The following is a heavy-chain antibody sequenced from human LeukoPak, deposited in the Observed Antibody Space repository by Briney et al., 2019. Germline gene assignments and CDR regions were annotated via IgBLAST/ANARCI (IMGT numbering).Heavy chain of an antibody. V-gene: IGHV4-38-2*02. D-gene: IGHD3-9*01. Sequence: TSETLSLTCTVSGYSISSGYYWGWIRQPPGKGLEWIGSIYHSGSTYYNPSLKSRVTISVDTSKNQFSLKLSSVTAADTAVYYCARQRLVPYYYYYYMDVWGKGTTVTISS. CDR2: IYHSGST. CDR1: GYSISSGYY. J-gene: IGHJ6*03. CDR3: ARQRLVPYYYYYYMDV.